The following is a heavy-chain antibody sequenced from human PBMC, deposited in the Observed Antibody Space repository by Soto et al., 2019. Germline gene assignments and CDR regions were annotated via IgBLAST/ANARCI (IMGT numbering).Heavy chain of an antibody. CDR2: ISAYNGNT. CDR1: GYTFTTYG. D-gene: IGHD2-8*01. J-gene: IGHJ4*02. CDR3: ARARGYCTNSICSPFDY. V-gene: IGHV1-18*04. Sequence: AAVKVSCKAYGYTFTTYGITWVRQAPGEGLEWMGWISAYNGNTNFAQNLQDRVTLTTDTSTSTAYMELRRLRSDDTAVYYCARARGYCTNSICSPFDYWGQGTLVTVSS.